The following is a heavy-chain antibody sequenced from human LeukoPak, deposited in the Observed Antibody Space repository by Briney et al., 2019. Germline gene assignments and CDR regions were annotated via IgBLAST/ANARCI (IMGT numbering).Heavy chain of an antibody. J-gene: IGHJ4*02. CDR2: MNPNSGNT. CDR3: ARVSSSAYFDY. V-gene: IGHV1-8*03. CDR1: VYTFTSYD. D-gene: IGHD6-25*01. Sequence: GASVKVSCKASVYTFTSYDINWVRQATGQGLEWMGWMNPNSGNTGYAQKFQGRVTITRNTSISTAYMELSSLRSEDTAVYYCARVSSSAYFDYWGQGTLVTVSS.